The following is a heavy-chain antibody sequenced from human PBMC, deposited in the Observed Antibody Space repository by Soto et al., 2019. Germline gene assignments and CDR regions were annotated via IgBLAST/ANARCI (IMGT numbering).Heavy chain of an antibody. D-gene: IGHD3-3*01. CDR1: GFTFSDYN. V-gene: IGHV3-21*02. J-gene: IGHJ4*02. CDR2: ISTGSRHI. Sequence: EVQLVESGGGLVKPGESLRLSCAGSGFTFSDYNINWVRQAPGKGLEWVSSISTGSRHIYLPVSMKGRFTISRDDAKNSVYLQMNSLRAEDTAVYYCSRSPEVGVRGGYWGQGTLVTVSS. CDR3: SRSPEVGVRGGY.